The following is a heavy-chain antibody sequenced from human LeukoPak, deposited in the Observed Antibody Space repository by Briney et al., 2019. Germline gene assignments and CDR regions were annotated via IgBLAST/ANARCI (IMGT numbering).Heavy chain of an antibody. Sequence: SQTLSLTCTVSGGSISSGGYYWSWIRQHPGKSLEWIGYIYYSGSTYYNPSLKSRVTISVDTSKNQFSLKLSSVTAADTAVYYCARARPGRLSRDDAFDIWGQGTMVTVSS. CDR1: GGSISSGGYY. V-gene: IGHV4-31*03. J-gene: IGHJ3*02. CDR2: IYYSGST. CDR3: ARARPGRLSRDDAFDI. D-gene: IGHD2-2*01.